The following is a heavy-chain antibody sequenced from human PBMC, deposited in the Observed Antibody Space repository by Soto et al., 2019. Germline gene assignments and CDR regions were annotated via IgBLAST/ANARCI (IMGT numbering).Heavy chain of an antibody. D-gene: IGHD5-18*01. V-gene: IGHV4-31*03. Sequence: SETLSLTCTVSGGSIGSGGYYWSWIRQHPGRGLEWIGYIYYSGSTYYNPSLKSRVTISVDTSKNQFSLKLSSVTAADTAVYYCARVLGYSYGSYDAFDIWGQGTMVTVSS. CDR1: GGSIGSGGYY. CDR2: IYYSGST. CDR3: ARVLGYSYGSYDAFDI. J-gene: IGHJ3*02.